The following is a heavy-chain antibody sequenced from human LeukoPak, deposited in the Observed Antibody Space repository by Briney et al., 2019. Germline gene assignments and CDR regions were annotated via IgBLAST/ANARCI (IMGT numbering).Heavy chain of an antibody. Sequence: SETLSLTCTVSGGSISSGDYYWSWIRQSPGKGLEWIGYIYYSGSTYYNPSLKSRVTISVDMSKNQFSLKLSSVTAADTAVYYCARSHYYDSSGYSGANDFWGQGALVTVSS. CDR3: ARSHYYDSSGYSGANDF. D-gene: IGHD3-22*01. CDR2: IYYSGST. CDR1: GGSISSGDYY. J-gene: IGHJ4*02. V-gene: IGHV4-30-4*01.